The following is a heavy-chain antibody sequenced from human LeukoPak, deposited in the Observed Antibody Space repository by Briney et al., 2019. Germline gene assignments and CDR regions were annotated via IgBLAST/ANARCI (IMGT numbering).Heavy chain of an antibody. V-gene: IGHV3-21*01. J-gene: IGHJ4*02. D-gene: IGHD6-13*01. CDR3: ARIPIAAGSTLFDY. CDR1: GFTFSTYY. Sequence: GGSLRLSGAASGFTFSTYYMTWVRQAPGKGLEWVSSISGDSNYIYYADSVKGRFTIFRDNAKNSLFLQMNSLRAEDTAVYYCARIPIAAGSTLFDYWGQGTLVTVSS. CDR2: ISGDSNYI.